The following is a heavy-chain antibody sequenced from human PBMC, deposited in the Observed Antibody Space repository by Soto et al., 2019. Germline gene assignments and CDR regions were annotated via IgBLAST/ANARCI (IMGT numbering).Heavy chain of an antibody. CDR3: ARGGYYDNTWGKLSHYGLDV. Sequence: QVQLVQSAGEVKKPGASVKVSCKASGYTFIRYGITWVRQAPGQWLEWMGWISPYNDYTIYAQKLQGRVTMTTDTSTRTVDLDLRRLKSDDTAVYYCARGGYYDNTWGKLSHYGLDVWGQGTSVTVSS. J-gene: IGHJ6*02. V-gene: IGHV1-18*01. D-gene: IGHD3-16*01. CDR2: ISPYNDYT. CDR1: GYTFIRYG.